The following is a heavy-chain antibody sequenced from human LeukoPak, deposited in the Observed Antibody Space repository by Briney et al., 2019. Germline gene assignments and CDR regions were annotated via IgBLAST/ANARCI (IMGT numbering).Heavy chain of an antibody. J-gene: IGHJ4*02. D-gene: IGHD1-26*01. CDR1: GYSISSGYY. CDR3: ARQGSGSHKD. Sequence: SETLSLTCTVSGYSISSGYYWGWIRQPPGKGLEWIGSGSTYYNPSLKSRVTISVDTSKNQFSLKVSSVTAADTAVYYCARQGSGSHKDWGQGTLVTVSS. CDR2: SGST. V-gene: IGHV4-38-2*02.